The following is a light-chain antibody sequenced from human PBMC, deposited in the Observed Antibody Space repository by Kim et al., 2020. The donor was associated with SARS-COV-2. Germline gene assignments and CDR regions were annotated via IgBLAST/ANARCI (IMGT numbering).Light chain of an antibody. V-gene: IGKV1-27*01. CDR3: QKYNSAPWT. Sequence: ASVGDRVTITCRASQDIANSLAWDQQKPGKVPKLLIYAASTLQSGVPSRFSGSGSGTQFTLNIGSLQTEDVATYYCQKYNSAPWTFGPGNKVDIK. CDR2: AAS. J-gene: IGKJ1*01. CDR1: QDIANS.